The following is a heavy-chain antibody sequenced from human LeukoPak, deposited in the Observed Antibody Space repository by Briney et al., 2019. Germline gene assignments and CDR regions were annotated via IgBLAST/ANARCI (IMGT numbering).Heavy chain of an antibody. V-gene: IGHV3-23*01. CDR1: GFTFRNYA. J-gene: IGHJ4*02. CDR3: ARQVGPDY. Sequence: PGGSLRLSCAASGFTFRNYAMAWFRQAPGEGLEWVSAISGSGANRYFADSVKGRSTISRDNSRNALYLQMNGLRAEDTAVYFCARQVGPDYWGQGTLVTVSS. CDR2: ISGSGANR.